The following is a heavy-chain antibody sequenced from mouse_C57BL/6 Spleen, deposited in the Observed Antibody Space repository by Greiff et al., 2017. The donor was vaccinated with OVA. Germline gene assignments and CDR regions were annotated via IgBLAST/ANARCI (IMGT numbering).Heavy chain of an antibody. Sequence: QVQLKQPGAELVRPGSSVKLSCKASGYTFTSYWMHWVKQRPIQGLEWIGNIDPSDSETHSNQKFKDKATLTVDKSSSTAYMQLSSLTSEDSAVYYCARSAAQANYFDYWGQGTTLTVSA. CDR1: GYTFTSYW. J-gene: IGHJ2*01. CDR2: IDPSDSET. CDR3: ARSAAQANYFDY. D-gene: IGHD3-2*02. V-gene: IGHV1-52*01.